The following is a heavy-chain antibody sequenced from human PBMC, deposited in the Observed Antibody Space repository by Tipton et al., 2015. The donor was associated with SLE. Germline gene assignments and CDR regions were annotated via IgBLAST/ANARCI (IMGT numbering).Heavy chain of an antibody. V-gene: IGHV4-59*12. CDR2: IYYSGST. D-gene: IGHD3-3*01. J-gene: IGHJ6*03. CDR3: ARVALFPSYMDV. CDR1: GGSISSYY. Sequence: PGLVKPSETLSLTCTVSGGSISSYYWSWIRQPPGKGLEWIGYIYYSGSTNYNPSLKRRVTISVDTSKNQFSLKLTSVTAADTAVYYCARVALFPSYMDVWGKGTTVTVSS.